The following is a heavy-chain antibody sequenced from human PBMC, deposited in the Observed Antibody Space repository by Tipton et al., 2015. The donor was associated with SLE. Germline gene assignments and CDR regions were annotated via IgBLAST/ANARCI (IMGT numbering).Heavy chain of an antibody. J-gene: IGHJ3*01. Sequence: TLSLTCTVSGGSISSYYWSWIRQPPGKGLEWIGEIYHSGSTNYNPSLKSRVTISVDKSKNQFSLKLNSVAAADTAVYYCATVDYFDSGDAFDFWGHGSMVTVSS. CDR2: IYHSGST. CDR1: GGSISSYY. CDR3: ATVDYFDSGDAFDF. D-gene: IGHD3-22*01. V-gene: IGHV4-59*12.